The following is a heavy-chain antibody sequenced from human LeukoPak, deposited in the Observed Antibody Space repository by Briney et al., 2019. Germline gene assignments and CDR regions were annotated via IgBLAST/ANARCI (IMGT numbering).Heavy chain of an antibody. D-gene: IGHD3-10*01. J-gene: IGHJ4*02. Sequence: GGSLRLSCAASGFTFSSYTMNWVRQAPGRGLEWVSLITPSSSNIYYADSVKGRFTISRDNAKNSLYLQMNSLRAEDTAVYYCARGSKPSGYWGQGTLVTVSS. V-gene: IGHV3-21*01. CDR3: ARGSKPSGY. CDR1: GFTFSSYT. CDR2: ITPSSSNI.